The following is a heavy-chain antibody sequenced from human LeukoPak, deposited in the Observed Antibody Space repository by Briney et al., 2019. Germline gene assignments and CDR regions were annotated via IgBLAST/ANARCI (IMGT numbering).Heavy chain of an antibody. D-gene: IGHD2-8*01. Sequence: ASVKVSCKASGYTFTGYYMHWVRQAPGQGLEWMGWTNPNSGGTNYAQKFQGRVTMTRDTSISTAYMELSRLRSDDTAVYYCARDIVLMVYAPYYYYYGMDVWGHGTTVTVSS. CDR3: ARDIVLMVYAPYYYYYGMDV. J-gene: IGHJ6*02. CDR2: TNPNSGGT. V-gene: IGHV1-2*02. CDR1: GYTFTGYY.